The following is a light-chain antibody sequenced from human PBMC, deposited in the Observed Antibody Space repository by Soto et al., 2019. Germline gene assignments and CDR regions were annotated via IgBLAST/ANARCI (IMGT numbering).Light chain of an antibody. CDR3: HQYHACPAT. Sequence: SQSVSSNIAWYQHKPGQAPRLLIYGASTRATGIPARFSGSGSGKESTHTVSRLRSACFAVYHSHQYHACPATCGEGTKVDI. CDR1: QSVSSN. CDR2: GAS. V-gene: IGKV3-15*01. J-gene: IGKJ1*01.